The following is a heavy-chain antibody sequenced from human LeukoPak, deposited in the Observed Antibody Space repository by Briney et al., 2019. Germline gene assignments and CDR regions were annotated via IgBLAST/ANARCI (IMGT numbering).Heavy chain of an antibody. CDR2: IYSGGST. V-gene: IGHV3-53*01. D-gene: IGHD5-12*01. CDR3: ARGDDSGYYDYFDY. J-gene: IGHJ4*02. Sequence: GGSLRLSCAASGFTVSSNYMSWVRQAPGKGLEWVSVIYSGGSTYYADSVKGRFTISRDNSKNTLYLQMNSLRAEDTAMYYCARGDDSGYYDYFDYWGQGALVTVSS. CDR1: GFTVSSNY.